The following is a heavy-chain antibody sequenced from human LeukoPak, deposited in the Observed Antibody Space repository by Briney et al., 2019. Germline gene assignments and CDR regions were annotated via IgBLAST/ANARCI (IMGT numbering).Heavy chain of an antibody. J-gene: IGHJ3*02. Sequence: SETLSLTCAVYGGSFSGYYWSWIRQPPGKGLEWIGEINHRGSTHYNPSLKSRVTISVDTSKKQFSLKLSSVTAADTAVYYCATYSTGFDIWGQGTVVTVSS. D-gene: IGHD6-19*01. CDR1: GGSFSGYY. CDR3: ATYSTGFDI. V-gene: IGHV4-34*01. CDR2: INHRGST.